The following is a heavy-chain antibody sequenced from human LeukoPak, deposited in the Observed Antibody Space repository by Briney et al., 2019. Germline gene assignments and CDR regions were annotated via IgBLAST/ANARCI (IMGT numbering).Heavy chain of an antibody. Sequence: ASVKVSCKAFGYSFNGYGISWVRQAPGQGLEWMGWVSAYNGNTNYAQKFQGRVTMTTDTSSSTAYMELRSLRSDDTAVYYCARDCKANCQSPYYFDYWGQGTLVTVSS. CDR3: ARDCKANCQSPYYFDY. CDR2: VSAYNGNT. D-gene: IGHD4/OR15-4a*01. J-gene: IGHJ4*02. V-gene: IGHV1-18*01. CDR1: GYSFNGYG.